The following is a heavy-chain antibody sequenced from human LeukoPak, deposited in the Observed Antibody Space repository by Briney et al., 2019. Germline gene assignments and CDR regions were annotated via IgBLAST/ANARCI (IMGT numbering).Heavy chain of an antibody. Sequence: GGSLRLSCAASGFTFSSYNMNWVRQAPGKGLEWVSYISDSSTTIYYADSVKGRFTISRDNAKNSLYLQMNSLRAEDTAVYYCARASSYYYGSEFDYWGQGTLVTVSS. J-gene: IGHJ4*02. CDR1: GFTFSSYN. CDR2: ISDSSTTI. V-gene: IGHV3-48*01. CDR3: ARASSYYYGSEFDY. D-gene: IGHD3-10*01.